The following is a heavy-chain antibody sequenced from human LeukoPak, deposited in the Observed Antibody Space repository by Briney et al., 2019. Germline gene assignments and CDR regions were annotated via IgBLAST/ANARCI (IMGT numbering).Heavy chain of an antibody. J-gene: IGHJ2*01. CDR1: GLTVRDNY. Sequence: GGSLRLSCAASGLTVRDNYMSWVRQAPGKGLEWVSVFYTGGNTDYADFVKGRFTISRVEPKNMVYLQMNSLRAEDTAVYYCARGLWYFDLWGRGTLVSVSS. CDR3: ARGLWYFDL. V-gene: IGHV3-66*01. CDR2: FYTGGNT. D-gene: IGHD3/OR15-3a*01.